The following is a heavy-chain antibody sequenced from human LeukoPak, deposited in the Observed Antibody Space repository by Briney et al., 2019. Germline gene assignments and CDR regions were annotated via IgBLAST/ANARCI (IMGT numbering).Heavy chain of an antibody. CDR2: INPSGGST. D-gene: IGHD5-24*01. J-gene: IGHJ4*02. V-gene: IGHV1-46*01. CDR1: GYTFTSYY. Sequence: ASVKVSCKASGYTFTSYYMHWVRQAPGQGLXXXXIINPSGGSTSYAQKFQGRVTMTRDTSTSTVYMELSSLRSEDTAVYYCARDRGGMATMIFDYWGQGTLVTVSS. CDR3: ARDRGGMATMIFDY.